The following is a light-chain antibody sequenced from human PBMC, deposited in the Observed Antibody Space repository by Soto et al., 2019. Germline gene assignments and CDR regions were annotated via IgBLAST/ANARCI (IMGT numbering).Light chain of an antibody. CDR2: GAS. CDR3: QQYNNRPPFT. Sequence: EIVMTQSPATLSVSPGERATLSCRASQSVSSNLAWYQQKPGQAPRLLIYGASTRATGIPARFSGSGSGTEFNRTILGLQTEYVAVYYCQQYNNRPPFTFGPGTNVDIQ. CDR1: QSVSSN. J-gene: IGKJ3*01. V-gene: IGKV3-15*01.